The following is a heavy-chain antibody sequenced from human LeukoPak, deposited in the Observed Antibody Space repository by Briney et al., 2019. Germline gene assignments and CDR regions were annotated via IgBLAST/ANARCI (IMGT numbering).Heavy chain of an antibody. D-gene: IGHD1-14*01. Sequence: GGSLRLSCAASGFTFSSYGMHWVRQAPGKGLEWVAVIWYDGSNKYYADSVKGRFTISRDNSKNTLYLQMNSLRAEDTAVYYCARDISQDLYYYYGMDVWGQGTTVTVSS. CDR2: IWYDGSNK. V-gene: IGHV3-33*01. J-gene: IGHJ6*02. CDR3: ARDISQDLYYYYGMDV. CDR1: GFTFSSYG.